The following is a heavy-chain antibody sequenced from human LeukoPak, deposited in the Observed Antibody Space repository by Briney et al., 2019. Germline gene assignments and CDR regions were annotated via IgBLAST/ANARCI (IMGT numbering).Heavy chain of an antibody. V-gene: IGHV3-53*01. Sequence: GGSLRLSCAASGFTVSSNYMSWVRQAPGKGLEWVSVIYSGGSTYYADSVKGRFTISRDNSKNTLHLQMNSLRAEDTAVYYCARARGSGSPFDYWGQGTLVTVSS. CDR1: GFTVSSNY. CDR2: IYSGGST. CDR3: ARARGSGSPFDY. J-gene: IGHJ4*02. D-gene: IGHD3-10*01.